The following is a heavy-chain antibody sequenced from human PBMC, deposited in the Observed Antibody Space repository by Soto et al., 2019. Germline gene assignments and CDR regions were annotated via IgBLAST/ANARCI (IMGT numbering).Heavy chain of an antibody. J-gene: IGHJ6*02. CDR2: ISYDGSNK. CDR1: GFTFSSYG. D-gene: IGHD4-4*01. Sequence: GGSLRLSCAASGFTFSSYGMHWVRQAPGKGLEWVAVISYDGSNKYYADSVKGRFTIPRDNAKNSLYLQMNSLRDEDTAVYYCARDGLYSYLGMDVWGQGTTVTVSS. V-gene: IGHV3-30*03. CDR3: ARDGLYSYLGMDV.